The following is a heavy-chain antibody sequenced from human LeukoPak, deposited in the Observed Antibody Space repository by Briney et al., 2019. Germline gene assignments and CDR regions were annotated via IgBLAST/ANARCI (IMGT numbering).Heavy chain of an antibody. V-gene: IGHV1-69*13. CDR1: EGTFSSYA. CDR2: IIPIFGTA. Sequence: SVKVSCKASEGTFSSYAISWVRQAPGQGLEWMGGIIPIFGTANYAQKFQGRVTITADESTSTAYMELSSLRSEDTAVYYCARGWIQLWFGNTRAINYFDYWGQGTLVTVSS. D-gene: IGHD5-18*01. J-gene: IGHJ4*02. CDR3: ARGWIQLWFGNTRAINYFDY.